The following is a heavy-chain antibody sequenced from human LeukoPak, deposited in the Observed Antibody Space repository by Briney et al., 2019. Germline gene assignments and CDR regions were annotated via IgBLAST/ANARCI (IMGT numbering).Heavy chain of an antibody. CDR3: ARHLSPPSFWSGYYKDPGIAFDI. J-gene: IGHJ3*02. D-gene: IGHD3-3*01. V-gene: IGHV4-30-2*01. Sequence: SETLSLTCTVSGGSISSGGYYWSWIRQPPGKGLEWIGYIYHSGSTYYNPSLKSRVTISVDRSKNQFSLKLSSVTAADTAVYYCARHLSPPSFWSGYYKDPGIAFDIWGQGTMVTVSS. CDR1: GGSISSGGYY. CDR2: IYHSGST.